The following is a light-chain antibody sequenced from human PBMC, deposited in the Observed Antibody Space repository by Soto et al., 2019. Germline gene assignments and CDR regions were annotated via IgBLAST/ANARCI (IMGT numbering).Light chain of an antibody. CDR3: QSHDNSLGYIV. Sequence: QSVLTQPPSVSGAPGQRVTISCTGSSSNIGAGYEVHWYQQLPRAAPKLLIFDNTIRPSGVPDRFSASQSGSSASLAIAGLQGEDEADYYCQSHDNSLGYIVFGGGTQLTVL. V-gene: IGLV1-40*01. J-gene: IGLJ2*01. CDR1: SSNIGAGYE. CDR2: DNT.